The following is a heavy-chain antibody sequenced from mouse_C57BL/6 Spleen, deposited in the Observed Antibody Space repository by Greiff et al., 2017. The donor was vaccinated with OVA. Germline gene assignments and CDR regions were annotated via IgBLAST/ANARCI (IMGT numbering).Heavy chain of an antibody. CDR1: GFTFSSYA. D-gene: IGHD2-4*01. CDR3: TRDPPGNYDYDEGFAY. CDR2: ISSGGDYI. Sequence: EVQGVESGEGLVKPGGSLKLSCAASGFTFSSYAMSWVRQTPEKRLEWVAYISSGGDYIYYADTVKGRFTISRDNARNTLYLQMSSLKSEDTAMYYCTRDPPGNYDYDEGFAYWGQGTLVTVSA. V-gene: IGHV5-9-1*02. J-gene: IGHJ3*01.